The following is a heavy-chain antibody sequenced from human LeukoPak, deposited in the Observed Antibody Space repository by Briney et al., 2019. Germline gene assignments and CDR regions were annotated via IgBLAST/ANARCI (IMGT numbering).Heavy chain of an antibody. CDR1: GYTFTSYG. V-gene: IGHV7-4-1*02. CDR2: INTNTGNP. Sequence: ASVKVSCKASGYTFTSYGISWVRQAPGQGLEWMGWINTNTGNPTYAQGFTGRFVFSLDTSVSTTYLQISSLKAEDTAVYYCARDPGDDLVVRGDPWGQGTLVTVSS. D-gene: IGHD2-2*01. J-gene: IGHJ5*02. CDR3: ARDPGDDLVVRGDP.